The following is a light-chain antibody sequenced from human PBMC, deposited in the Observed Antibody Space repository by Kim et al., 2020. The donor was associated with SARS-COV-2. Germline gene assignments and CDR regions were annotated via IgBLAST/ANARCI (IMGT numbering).Light chain of an antibody. V-gene: IGLV2-14*03. Sequence: QAITISCTGTDSDIGAYNYVSWYQQHPGKAPKVIIYDVSNRPSGVSDRFSGSKSGNTASLTISGLQPEDEADYYCSSYTTNYSWVFGGGTQLTVL. CDR3: SSYTTNYSWV. CDR1: DSDIGAYNY. CDR2: DVS. J-gene: IGLJ3*02.